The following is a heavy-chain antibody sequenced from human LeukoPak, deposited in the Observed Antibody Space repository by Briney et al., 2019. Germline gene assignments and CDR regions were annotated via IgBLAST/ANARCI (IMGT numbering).Heavy chain of an antibody. CDR3: AKRGVVIRVILVGFHKEAYYFDS. J-gene: IGHJ4*02. CDR2: ISGSGGGT. D-gene: IGHD3-22*01. V-gene: IGHV3-23*01. Sequence: TGGSLRVSCAVSGITLSNYGMSWVRQAPGKGLEWVAGISGSGGGTNYADSVKGRFTISRDNPENTLHLQMNSLRAEDTAVYFCAKRGVVIRVILVGFHKEAYYFDSWGQGALVTVSS. CDR1: GITLSNYG.